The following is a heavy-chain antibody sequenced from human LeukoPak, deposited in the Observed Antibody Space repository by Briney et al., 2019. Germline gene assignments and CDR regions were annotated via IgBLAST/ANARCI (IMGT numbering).Heavy chain of an antibody. V-gene: IGHV1-69*13. CDR1: GYTLTSYG. CDR3: ARDPKEYSSSFYFDY. J-gene: IGHJ4*02. D-gene: IGHD6-6*01. CDR2: IIPIFGTA. Sequence: ASVKVSCKASGYTLTSYGLSWVRQAPGQGLEWMGGIIPIFGTANYAQKFQGRVTITADESTSTAYMELSSLRSEDTAVYYCARDPKEYSSSFYFDYWGQGTLVTVSS.